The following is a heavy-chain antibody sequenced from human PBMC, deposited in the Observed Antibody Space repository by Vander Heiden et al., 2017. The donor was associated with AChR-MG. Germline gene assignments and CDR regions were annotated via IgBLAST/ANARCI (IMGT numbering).Heavy chain of an antibody. Sequence: QVQLQESGPGLVKPSETLSLTCTVSGGSISRYYWTWIRQPAGKGLEWIGRIYTSGSTNYNPSLKSRVTMSVDTSKNQFSLKLSSVTAADTAVYYCARSRPTYSYASTNWFDPWGQGTLVTVSS. CDR2: IYTSGST. J-gene: IGHJ5*02. D-gene: IGHD5-18*01. CDR1: GGSISRYY. V-gene: IGHV4-4*07. CDR3: ARSRPTYSYASTNWFDP.